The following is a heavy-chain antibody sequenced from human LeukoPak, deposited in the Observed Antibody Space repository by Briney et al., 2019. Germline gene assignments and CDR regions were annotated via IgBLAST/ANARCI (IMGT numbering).Heavy chain of an antibody. Sequence: GGSLRLSCAASGFTFSSYAMSWVCQAPGKGLEWVSAISGSGGSTYYADSVKGRFTISRDNSKDTLYLQMNSLRAEDTAVYYCARNENSGWGYFDYWGQGTLVTVSS. CDR2: ISGSGGST. J-gene: IGHJ4*02. D-gene: IGHD5-12*01. CDR1: GFTFSSYA. CDR3: ARNENSGWGYFDY. V-gene: IGHV3-23*01.